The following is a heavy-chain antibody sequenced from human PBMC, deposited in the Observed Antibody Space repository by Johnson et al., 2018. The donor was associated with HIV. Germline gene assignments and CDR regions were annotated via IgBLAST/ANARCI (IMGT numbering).Heavy chain of an antibody. D-gene: IGHD2-21*02. CDR3: TGGRDLRAFDI. V-gene: IGHV3-49*03. CDR1: GFPFGDYA. CDR2: IRSKAYGGTT. Sequence: VQLLESGGGLVQPGGSLRLSCTASGFPFGDYAMSWFRQAPGKGLEWVSFIRSKAYGGTTEYAASLRGRSTISRDDSKSIAYLQIDSLKADDTAVYYCTGGRDLRAFDIWGQGTMVTVSS. J-gene: IGHJ3*02.